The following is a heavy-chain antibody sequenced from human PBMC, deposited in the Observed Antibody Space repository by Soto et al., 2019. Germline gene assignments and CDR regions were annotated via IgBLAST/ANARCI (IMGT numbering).Heavy chain of an antibody. Sequence: SGTLSLTFTVSGCSLSSYYWSWIRQPPGKGLEWIGYIYYSGSTNYNPSLKSRVTISVDTSKNQFSLKLSSVTAADTAVYYCARQEIRYFIYWGQGTLVTVSS. CDR1: GCSLSSYY. CDR2: IYYSGST. J-gene: IGHJ4*02. D-gene: IGHD3-9*01. V-gene: IGHV4-59*08. CDR3: ARQEIRYFIY.